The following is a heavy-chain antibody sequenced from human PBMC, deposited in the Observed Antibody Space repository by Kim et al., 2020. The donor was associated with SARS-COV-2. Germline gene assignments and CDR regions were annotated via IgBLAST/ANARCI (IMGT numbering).Heavy chain of an antibody. V-gene: IGHV4-34*01. D-gene: IGHD3-10*01. J-gene: IGHJ4*02. CDR1: GGSFSGYY. CDR3: ARVSVWFGDGASPFDY. CDR2: INHSGST. Sequence: SETLSLTCAVYGGSFSGYYWSWIRQPPGKGLEWIGEINHSGSTNYNPSLKSRVTISVDTSKNQFSLKLSSVTAADTAVYYCARVSVWFGDGASPFDYWGQGTLVTVSS.